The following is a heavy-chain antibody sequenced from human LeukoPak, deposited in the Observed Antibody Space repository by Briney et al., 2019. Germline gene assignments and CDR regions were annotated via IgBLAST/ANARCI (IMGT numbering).Heavy chain of an antibody. V-gene: IGHV3-74*01. D-gene: IGHD3-3*01. J-gene: IGHJ6*03. CDR2: INSDGSST. Sequence: GGSLRLSCAASGFTFSSYWMHWVRQAPGKGLVWVSRINSDGSSTSCADSVKGLFTISRDNAKNTLYLQMNSLRAEDTAVYYCARDRITIFGVVSEHYMDVWGKGTTVTVSS. CDR3: ARDRITIFGVVSEHYMDV. CDR1: GFTFSSYW.